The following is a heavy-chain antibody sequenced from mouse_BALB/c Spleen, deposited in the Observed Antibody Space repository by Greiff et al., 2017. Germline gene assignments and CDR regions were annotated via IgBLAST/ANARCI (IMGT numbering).Heavy chain of an antibody. J-gene: IGHJ2*01. V-gene: IGHV5-6*01. CDR3: ARHYRDYFDY. CDR2: ISSGGSYT. D-gene: IGHD2-12*01. Sequence: EVKLMESGGDLVKPGGSLKLSCAASGFTFSSYGMSWVRQTPDKRLEWVATISSGGSYTYYPDSVKGRFTISRDNAKNTLYLQMSSLKSEDTAMYYCARHYRDYFDYWGQGTTLTVSS. CDR1: GFTFSSYG.